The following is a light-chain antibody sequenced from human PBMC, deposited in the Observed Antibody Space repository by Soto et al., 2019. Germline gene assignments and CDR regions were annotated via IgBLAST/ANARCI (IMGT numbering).Light chain of an antibody. Sequence: QSALTQPASVSGSLGQSITISCTGTSSDIGAYAYVSWYQQHPGKVPKLIIYEVRNRPSGVSDRFSGSKSGNTASLTISGLQAEDEAEYYCSSYSNTGRLVVFGGGTKLTVL. CDR1: SSDIGAYAY. CDR2: EVR. V-gene: IGLV2-14*03. J-gene: IGLJ2*01. CDR3: SSYSNTGRLVV.